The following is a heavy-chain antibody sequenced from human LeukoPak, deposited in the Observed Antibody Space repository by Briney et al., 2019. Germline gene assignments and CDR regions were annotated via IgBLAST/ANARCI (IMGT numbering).Heavy chain of an antibody. D-gene: IGHD3-22*01. V-gene: IGHV4-34*01. J-gene: IGHJ6*02. CDR1: GGSFSGYY. Sequence: KPSETLSLTCAVYGGSFSGYYWSWIRQPPGKGLEWIGEINHSGSTNYNPSLKSRVTISVDASKNQFSLKLSSVTAADTAVYYCARDFSVVVVPGRDYYYYGMDVWGQGTAVTVSS. CDR2: INHSGST. CDR3: ARDFSVVVVPGRDYYYYGMDV.